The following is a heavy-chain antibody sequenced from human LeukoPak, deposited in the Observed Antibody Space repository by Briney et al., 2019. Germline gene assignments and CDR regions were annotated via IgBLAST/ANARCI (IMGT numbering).Heavy chain of an antibody. D-gene: IGHD3-22*01. CDR2: ISSSSSSAI. CDR3: AREGYYDSSGYLDAFDI. J-gene: IGHJ3*02. CDR1: GFTFSSYS. V-gene: IGHV3-48*04. Sequence: GGSLRLSCAASGFTFSSYSMNWVRQAPGKGLEWVSHISSSSSSAIYHADSVKGRFTISRDNAKNSLYLQMNSLRAEDTAVYYCAREGYYDSSGYLDAFDIWGQGTMVTVSS.